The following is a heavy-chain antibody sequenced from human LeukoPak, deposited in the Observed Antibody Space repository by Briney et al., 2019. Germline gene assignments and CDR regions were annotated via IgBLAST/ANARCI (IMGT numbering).Heavy chain of an antibody. CDR1: RFTFSSYN. V-gene: IGHV3-21*01. Sequence: GGSLRLSCAASRFTFSSYNLNWVRQAPGKGLEWVSSISSSSTYIYYADSVKGRFTISRDNARNSLYLQMNSLRAEDTAVYYCARGGFRIQPEFFDYWGQGTLVTVSS. D-gene: IGHD5-18*01. CDR3: ARGGFRIQPEFFDY. CDR2: ISSSSTYI. J-gene: IGHJ4*01.